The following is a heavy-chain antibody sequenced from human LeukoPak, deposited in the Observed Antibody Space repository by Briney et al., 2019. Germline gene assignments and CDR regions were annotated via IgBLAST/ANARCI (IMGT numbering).Heavy chain of an antibody. CDR1: GGSISSSSYY. J-gene: IGHJ4*02. Sequence: SETLSLTCTVSGGSISSSSYYWGWIRQPPGKGLEWIGSIYYSGSTYYNPSLKSRVTISVDTSKNQFSLKLSSVTAADTAVYYCARHRYSSSWPLDYWGQGTLLTVSS. CDR2: IYYSGST. CDR3: ARHRYSSSWPLDY. V-gene: IGHV4-39*01. D-gene: IGHD6-13*01.